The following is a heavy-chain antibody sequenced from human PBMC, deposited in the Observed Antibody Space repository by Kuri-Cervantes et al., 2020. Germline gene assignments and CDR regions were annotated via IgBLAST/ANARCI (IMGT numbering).Heavy chain of an antibody. Sequence: ASVKVSCKASGNTFTSYAMHWVRQAPGQGLEWMGWINPNSGGTNYAQKFQGRVTMTRDTFTSTVYMELSSLRSEDTAVYYCARAANGIAVAGRGYYFDYWGQGTLVTVSS. D-gene: IGHD6-19*01. CDR3: ARAANGIAVAGRGYYFDY. CDR1: GNTFTSYA. CDR2: INPNSGGT. J-gene: IGHJ4*02. V-gene: IGHV1-2*02.